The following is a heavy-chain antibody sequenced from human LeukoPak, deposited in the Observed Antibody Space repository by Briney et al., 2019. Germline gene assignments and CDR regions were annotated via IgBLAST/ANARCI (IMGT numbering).Heavy chain of an antibody. CDR2: ISSISTII. Sequence: GGSLRLSCAASGFTFNSFSMNWVRQAPGKGLEWVSYISSISTIIYYAGSVKGRFTISRDNAKNSLYLRMNSLRDEDTAVYYCARDLHSGAYTFDYWGQGTLVTVSS. D-gene: IGHD1-26*01. V-gene: IGHV3-48*02. CDR1: GFTFNSFS. J-gene: IGHJ4*02. CDR3: ARDLHSGAYTFDY.